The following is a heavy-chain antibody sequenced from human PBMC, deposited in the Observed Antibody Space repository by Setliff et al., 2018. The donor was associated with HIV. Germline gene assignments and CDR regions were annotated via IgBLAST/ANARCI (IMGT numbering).Heavy chain of an antibody. D-gene: IGHD2-15*01. J-gene: IGHJ4*02. CDR1: GGTFSSYA. CDR2: IIPILGIA. CDR3: AREGYCSGGSCYSAAYYFDY. V-gene: IGHV1-69*10. Sequence: GASVKVSCKASGGTFSSYAISWVRQAPGQGLEWMGGIIPILGIANYAQKFQGRVTITADESTSTAYMELSSLRSEDTAVYYCAREGYCSGGSCYSAAYYFDYWGQGTLVTVS.